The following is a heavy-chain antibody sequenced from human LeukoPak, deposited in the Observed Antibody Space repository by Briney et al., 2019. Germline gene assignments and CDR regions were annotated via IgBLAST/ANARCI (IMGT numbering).Heavy chain of an antibody. CDR3: ARGENTYIDY. D-gene: IGHD3-16*01. Sequence: GGSLRLSCAASGFTFSSYSMNWVRQAPGKGLEWVSSISGTSSYIYYADSVKGRFTISRDNANNSLYLQMNSLRAEDTAVYYCARGENTYIDYWGQGTLVTVSS. CDR2: ISGTSSYI. CDR1: GFTFSSYS. V-gene: IGHV3-21*01. J-gene: IGHJ4*02.